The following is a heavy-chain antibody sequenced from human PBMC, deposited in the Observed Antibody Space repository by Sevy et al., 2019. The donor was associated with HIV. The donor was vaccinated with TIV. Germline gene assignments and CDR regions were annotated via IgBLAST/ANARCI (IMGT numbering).Heavy chain of an antibody. Sequence: GGSLRLSCAASGFTFSSYWMHWVRQAPGKGLVWVPRINSDGSSTSYADSVKGRFTISRDNAKNTLYLQMNSLRAEDTAVYYCARLRYCSSTSCYTYYGADAFDIWGQGTMVTVSS. J-gene: IGHJ3*02. D-gene: IGHD2-2*02. CDR3: ARLRYCSSTSCYTYYGADAFDI. CDR1: GFTFSSYW. V-gene: IGHV3-74*01. CDR2: INSDGSST.